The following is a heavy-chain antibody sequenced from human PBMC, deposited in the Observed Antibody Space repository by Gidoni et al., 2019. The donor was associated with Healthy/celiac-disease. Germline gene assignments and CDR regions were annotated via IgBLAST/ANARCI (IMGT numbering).Heavy chain of an antibody. D-gene: IGHD3-3*01. CDR3: ARLPYYDFWSGYFIDY. Sequence: QLQLQESGPGLVKPSETLSLTCTVSGGSISSSSYYWGWIRQPPGKGLEWIGSIYYSGSTYYNPSLKSRVTISVDTSKNQFSLKLSSVTAADTAVYYCARLPYYDFWSGYFIDYWGQGTLVTVSS. J-gene: IGHJ4*02. CDR2: IYYSGST. CDR1: GGSISSSSYY. V-gene: IGHV4-39*01.